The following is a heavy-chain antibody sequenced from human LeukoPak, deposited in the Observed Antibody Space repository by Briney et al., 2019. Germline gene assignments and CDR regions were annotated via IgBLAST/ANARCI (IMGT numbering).Heavy chain of an antibody. J-gene: IGHJ4*02. CDR1: GFTFSSYW. CDR3: AREYYDFWSGYYTD. Sequence: PPGGSLRLPCAASGFTFSSYWMSWVRQAPGKGLEWVANIKQDGSEKYYVDSVKGRFTISRDNAKNSLYLQMNSLRAEDTAVYYCAREYYDFWSGYYTDWGQGTLVTVSS. CDR2: IKQDGSEK. D-gene: IGHD3-3*01. V-gene: IGHV3-7*03.